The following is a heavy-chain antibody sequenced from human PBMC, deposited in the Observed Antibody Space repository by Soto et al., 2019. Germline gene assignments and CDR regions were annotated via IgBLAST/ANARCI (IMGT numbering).Heavy chain of an antibody. V-gene: IGHV4-34*01. J-gene: IGHJ4*02. CDR1: VGSFSAYF. Sequence: PSETLSLTCAVYVGSFSAYFWTWIRQPRGQGLEWIGEINHSGSTNFNPSLKSRVTISMDTSKNHFSLKLSSVTAADTAVYYCARGSSSWYYFDYWGQGTLVTVSS. CDR3: ARGSSSWYYFDY. CDR2: INHSGST. D-gene: IGHD6-13*01.